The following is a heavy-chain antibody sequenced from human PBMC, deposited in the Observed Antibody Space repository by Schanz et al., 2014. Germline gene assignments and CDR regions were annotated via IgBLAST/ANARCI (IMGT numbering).Heavy chain of an antibody. CDR3: ARGRVLES. V-gene: IGHV3-7*02. J-gene: IGHJ5*02. CDR1: GFTFSTDA. Sequence: EVQLLESGGGLVQPGGSLRLSCAASGFTFSTDAMSWVRQAPGKGPEWVANIKHDGSVKDYVDSVKGRFTISRDNAKNSLFLQMNSLRPEDTAVYYCARGRVLESWGQGTLVTVSS. CDR2: IKHDGSVK. D-gene: IGHD1-1*01.